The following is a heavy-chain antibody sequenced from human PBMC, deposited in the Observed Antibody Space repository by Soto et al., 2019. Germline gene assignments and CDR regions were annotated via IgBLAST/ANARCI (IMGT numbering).Heavy chain of an antibody. J-gene: IGHJ4*02. CDR1: GFTVITNY. Sequence: EVQMVESGGGLVQPGGSLRLSCAVSGFTVITNYISWVRQAPGKGLEWVPDIYAGGSTYYTDSVKGRFAISRDNSKNTLYLQMNSLRAEDTAVYYCARKKSIVGATGYFDYWGQGTLVIVSS. D-gene: IGHD1-26*01. CDR3: ARKKSIVGATGYFDY. V-gene: IGHV3-66*01. CDR2: IYAGGST.